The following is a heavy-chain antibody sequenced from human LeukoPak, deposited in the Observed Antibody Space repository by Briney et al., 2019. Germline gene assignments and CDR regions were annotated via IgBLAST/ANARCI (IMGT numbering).Heavy chain of an antibody. CDR1: GFTFSSYS. CDR2: ISSSSSTI. D-gene: IGHD2-2*01. Sequence: GGSLRLSCAASGFTFSSYSMNWVRQAPGKGLEWVSYISSSSSTIYYADSVKGRFTISRDNAKNTLYLQMNSLRAEDTAVYYCAKRYCSSTSCSLDAFDIWGQGTMVTVSS. CDR3: AKRYCSSTSCSLDAFDI. J-gene: IGHJ3*02. V-gene: IGHV3-48*04.